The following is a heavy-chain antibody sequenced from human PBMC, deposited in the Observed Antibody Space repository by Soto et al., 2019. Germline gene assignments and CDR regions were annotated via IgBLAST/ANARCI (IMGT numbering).Heavy chain of an antibody. D-gene: IGHD6-19*01. Sequence: LSLTCAVYGGSFSGYYWSWVRQAPGKGLEWVAVISYDGSNKYYADSVKGRFTISRDNSKNTLYLQMNSLRAEDTAVYYCAKDRYSSGWYVSDYYYGMDVWGQGTTVTVSS. CDR2: ISYDGSNK. V-gene: IGHV3-30*18. J-gene: IGHJ6*02. CDR3: AKDRYSSGWYVSDYYYGMDV. CDR1: GGSFSGYY.